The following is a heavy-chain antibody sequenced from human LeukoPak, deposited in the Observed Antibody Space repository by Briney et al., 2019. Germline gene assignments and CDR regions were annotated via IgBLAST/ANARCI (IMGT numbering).Heavy chain of an antibody. Sequence: GRSLRLSCAASGLTVSSNYMSWVRQAPGKGLEWVSVIYSGGSTYYADSVKGRFTISRDNSKNTLYLQMNSLRAEDTAVYYCARALDFWSGYYVSWGQGTLVTVSS. D-gene: IGHD3-3*01. CDR3: ARALDFWSGYYVS. J-gene: IGHJ5*02. CDR2: IYSGGST. V-gene: IGHV3-53*01. CDR1: GLTVSSNY.